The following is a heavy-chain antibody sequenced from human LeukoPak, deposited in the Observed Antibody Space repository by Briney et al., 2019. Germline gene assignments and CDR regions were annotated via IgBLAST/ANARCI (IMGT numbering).Heavy chain of an antibody. V-gene: IGHV1-69*05. CDR3: AREPVPRSSGLQY. Sequence: GSSVKVSCKASGITFSYCTISWVRQAPGQRLEWMGRIIPIFGTADYAQKFQGRVTMTTDESTSTAYMELSSLRSEDTAVYYCAREPVPRSSGLQYWGQGTLVTVSS. D-gene: IGHD3-22*01. J-gene: IGHJ4*02. CDR1: GITFSYCT. CDR2: IIPIFGTA.